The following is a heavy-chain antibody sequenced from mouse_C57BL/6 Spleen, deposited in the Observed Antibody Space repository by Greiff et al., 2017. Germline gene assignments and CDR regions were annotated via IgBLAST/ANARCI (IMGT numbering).Heavy chain of an antibody. CDR1: GYAFSSSW. D-gene: IGHD1-1*01. V-gene: IGHV1-82*01. Sequence: QVQLQQSGPELVKPGASVKISCTASGYAFSSSWMNWVKQRPGKGLEWIGRIYPGDGDTNYNGKFKGKVTLTADKPSSTAYMQLSRLTSEDSAVYVWARKDYFVFACWGNAALVTVAA. CDR3: ARKDYFVFAC. CDR2: IYPGDGDT. J-gene: IGHJ3*01.